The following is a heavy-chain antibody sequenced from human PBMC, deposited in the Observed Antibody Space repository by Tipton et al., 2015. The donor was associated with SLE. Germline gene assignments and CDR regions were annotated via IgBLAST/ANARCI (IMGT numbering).Heavy chain of an antibody. Sequence: SLRISCTASGFTFGDYAMSWFRQAPGKGLEWVGFIRSKAYGGTTEYAASVKGRFTISRDDSKSIAYLQMNSLKTEDTAVYYCTRDVTTVTTGFDYWGQGTLVTVSS. CDR1: GFTFGDYA. V-gene: IGHV3-49*03. CDR2: IRSKAYGGTT. J-gene: IGHJ4*02. CDR3: TRDVTTVTTGFDY. D-gene: IGHD4-11*01.